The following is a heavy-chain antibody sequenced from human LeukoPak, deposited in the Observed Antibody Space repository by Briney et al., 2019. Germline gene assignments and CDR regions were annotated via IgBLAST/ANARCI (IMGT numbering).Heavy chain of an antibody. Sequence: SETLSLTCTVSGGSISSYYWSSIRQPPGKGLEWIGYIYYSGSTNYNPSLKSRVTISVDTSKNQFSLKLSSVTAADTAVYYCARQKGSSWYFIYYYYYYMDVWGKGTTVTVSS. CDR1: GGSISSYY. D-gene: IGHD6-13*01. J-gene: IGHJ6*03. CDR3: ARQKGSSWYFIYYYYYYMDV. CDR2: IYYSGST. V-gene: IGHV4-59*08.